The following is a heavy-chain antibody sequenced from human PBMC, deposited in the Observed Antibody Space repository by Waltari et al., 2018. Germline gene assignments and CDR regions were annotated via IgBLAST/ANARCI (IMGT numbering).Heavy chain of an antibody. D-gene: IGHD3-10*01. Sequence: QVQLVESGGGVVQPGRSLRLSCAASGFTFSSYGMHWVSKAPGKGLEWVAVIWYDGSNKYYADSVKGRFTISRDNSKNTLYLQMNSLRAEDTAVYYCARDPMVRGVPSYGMDVWGQGTTVTVSS. J-gene: IGHJ6*02. V-gene: IGHV3-33*01. CDR1: GFTFSSYG. CDR3: ARDPMVRGVPSYGMDV. CDR2: IWYDGSNK.